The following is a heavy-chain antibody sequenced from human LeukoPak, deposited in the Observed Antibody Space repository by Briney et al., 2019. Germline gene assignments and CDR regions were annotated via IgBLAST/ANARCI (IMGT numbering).Heavy chain of an antibody. CDR1: GFSLSTGGMC. D-gene: IGHD6-19*01. Sequence: SGPALVKPTQTLTLTCTFSGFSLSTGGMCVSWIRQPPGEALEWLARIDWDGDKYYSTSLKTRLTISKDTSKNQVVLTMTNMDPVDTATYYCARISGWPGGHDYWGQGTLVTVSS. V-gene: IGHV2-70*11. CDR2: IDWDGDK. CDR3: ARISGWPGGHDY. J-gene: IGHJ4*02.